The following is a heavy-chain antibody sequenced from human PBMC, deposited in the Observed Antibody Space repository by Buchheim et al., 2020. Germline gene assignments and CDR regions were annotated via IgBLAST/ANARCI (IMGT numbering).Heavy chain of an antibody. Sequence: EVQLVESGGGLVQPGGSLRLSCAASGFTFSSYEMNWVCQALGKGLEWVSYISSSGSTIYYADSVKGRFTISRDNAKNTLYLQINSLRAEDTAVYYCARGAYCGGDCYSSPFDYWGQGTL. CDR1: GFTFSSYE. D-gene: IGHD2-21*02. V-gene: IGHV3-48*03. J-gene: IGHJ4*02. CDR2: ISSSGSTI. CDR3: ARGAYCGGDCYSSPFDY.